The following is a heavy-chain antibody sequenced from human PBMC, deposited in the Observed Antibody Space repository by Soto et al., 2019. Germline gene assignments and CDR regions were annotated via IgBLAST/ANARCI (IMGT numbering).Heavy chain of an antibody. CDR2: ISHSGHIT. CDR3: ARRGGPGDY. V-gene: IGHV3-11*01. Sequence: QVQLVESGGGLVKPGGSLRLSCAASGFNFNDYYMSWIRQAPGKGLEWLSYISHSGHITNYADSVKGRFTISRDNAKNSLYLQMNSLRAEDTAVYYSARRGGPGDYWGQGTLVTVSS. D-gene: IGHD2-15*01. J-gene: IGHJ4*02. CDR1: GFNFNDYY.